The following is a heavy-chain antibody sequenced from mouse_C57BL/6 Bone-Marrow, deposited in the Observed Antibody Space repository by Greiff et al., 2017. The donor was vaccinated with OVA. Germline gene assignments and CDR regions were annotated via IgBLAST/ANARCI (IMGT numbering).Heavy chain of an antibody. D-gene: IGHD3-2*02. J-gene: IGHJ3*01. CDR2: IWGVGST. CDR3: ARKDSSGYGGFAY. Sequence: VQVVESGPGLVAPSQSLSITCTVSGFSLTSYGVDWVRQSPGKGLEWLGVIWGVGSTNYNSALKSRLSISKDNSKSQVFLKMNSLQTDDTAMYYCARKDSSGYGGFAYWGQGTLVTVSA. V-gene: IGHV2-6*01. CDR1: GFSLTSYG.